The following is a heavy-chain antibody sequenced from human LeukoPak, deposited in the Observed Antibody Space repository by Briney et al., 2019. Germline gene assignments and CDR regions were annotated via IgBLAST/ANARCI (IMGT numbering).Heavy chain of an antibody. D-gene: IGHD5-12*01. V-gene: IGHV5-51*01. CDR3: ARPRATADDAFDI. Sequence: GESLKISCKGSGYSFTSYWIGWVRQMPGKGLEWMGIIYPGDSDTRYSPSFQGQVTISADKSISTACLQWSSLKASDTAMYYCARPRATADDAFDIWGQGTMVTVSS. CDR1: GYSFTSYW. J-gene: IGHJ3*02. CDR2: IYPGDSDT.